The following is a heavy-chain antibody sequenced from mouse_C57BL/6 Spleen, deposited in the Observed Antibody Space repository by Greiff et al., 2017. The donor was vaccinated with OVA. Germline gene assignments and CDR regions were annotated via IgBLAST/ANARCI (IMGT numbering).Heavy chain of an antibody. CDR3: ARKKGNYAYVDY. J-gene: IGHJ2*01. D-gene: IGHD2-1*01. V-gene: IGHV1-55*01. Sequence: QVQLQQPGAELVKPGASVKMSCKASGYTFTSYWITWVKQRPGQGLEWIGDIYPGSGSTNYNEKFKSKATLTVDTSSSTAYMQLSSLTSEDSAVYDCARKKGNYAYVDYWGQGTTLTVSA. CDR2: IYPGSGST. CDR1: GYTFTSYW.